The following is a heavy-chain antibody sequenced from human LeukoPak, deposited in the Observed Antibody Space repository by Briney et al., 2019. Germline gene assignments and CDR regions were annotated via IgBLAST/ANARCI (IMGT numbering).Heavy chain of an antibody. V-gene: IGHV3-74*01. D-gene: IGHD3-22*01. Sequence: PGGSLGLSCAASGFTFSSYWMRWVRQAPGKGLVWVSRINSDGSSTSYADSVKGRFTISRDNAKNTLYLQMNSLRAEDTAVYYCARDGYDSSGYLFDYWGQEPRVTVSS. CDR3: ARDGYDSSGYLFDY. J-gene: IGHJ4*02. CDR1: GFTFSSYW. CDR2: INSDGSST.